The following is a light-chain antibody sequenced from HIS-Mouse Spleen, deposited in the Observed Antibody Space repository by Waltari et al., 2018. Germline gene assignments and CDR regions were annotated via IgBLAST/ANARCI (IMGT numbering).Light chain of an antibody. CDR3: AAWDDSLSGPV. V-gene: IGLV1-47*01. Sequence: QSVLTQPPSASGTPGQRVTISCSGSSPNIGSNYVYWYQQLPGPAPNLLIYRNNQRPSGVPDRFSGSKSGTSASLAISGLRSEDEADYYCAAWDDSLSGPVFGGGTKLTVL. CDR2: RNN. J-gene: IGLJ3*02. CDR1: SPNIGSNY.